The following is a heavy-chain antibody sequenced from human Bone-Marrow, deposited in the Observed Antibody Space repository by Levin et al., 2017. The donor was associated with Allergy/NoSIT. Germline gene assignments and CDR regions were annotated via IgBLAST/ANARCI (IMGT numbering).Heavy chain of an antibody. J-gene: IGHJ6*03. V-gene: IGHV1-18*01. D-gene: IGHD2-15*01. CDR3: ARVAEYCSVGTCSSSCFLVRHYSYYYMDV. Sequence: GESLKISCKAAGYIFIDYGISWVRQAPGQGLEWMGWIDTSNGDVNSAHNVYDRVTLTRDTSTSTVYMELTSLRSDDTAVYYCARVAEYCSVGTCSSSCFLVRHYSYYYMDVWGKGTTVTVSS. CDR2: IDTSNGDV. CDR1: GYIFIDYG.